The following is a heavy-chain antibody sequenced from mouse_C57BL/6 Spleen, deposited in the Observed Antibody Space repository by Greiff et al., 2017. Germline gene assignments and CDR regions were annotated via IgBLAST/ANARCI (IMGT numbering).Heavy chain of an antibody. D-gene: IGHD1-1*01. Sequence: EVKLVESGGGLVKPGGSLKLSCAASGFTFSSYAMSWVRQTPEKRLEWVATISDGGSYTYYPDNVKGRFTISRDNAKNNLYLQMSHLKSEDTAMYYCARDLSSSGDFDVWGTGTTVTVSS. CDR3: ARDLSSSGDFDV. CDR2: ISDGGSYT. J-gene: IGHJ1*03. CDR1: GFTFSSYA. V-gene: IGHV5-4*01.